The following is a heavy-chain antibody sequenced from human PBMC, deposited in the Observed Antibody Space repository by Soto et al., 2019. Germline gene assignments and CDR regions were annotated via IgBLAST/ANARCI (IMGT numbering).Heavy chain of an antibody. CDR3: ARDGHGMDV. J-gene: IGHJ6*02. CDR2: IHVSGST. V-gene: IGHV4-61*01. CDR1: GGSVSSGSYQ. Sequence: SETLSLTCTVSGGSVSSGSYQWTWIRQPPGKGLEWIGYIHVSGSTNDNPPLKGRVTMSIDTSKNQFSLKLSSVTAADTAVYYCARDGHGMDVWGQGTKVTVSS.